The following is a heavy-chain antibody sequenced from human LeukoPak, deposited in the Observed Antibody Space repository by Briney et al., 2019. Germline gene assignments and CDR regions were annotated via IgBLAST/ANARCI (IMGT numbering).Heavy chain of an antibody. J-gene: IGHJ5*02. CDR2: IYTSGST. D-gene: IGHD3-10*01. Sequence: PSETLSLTCTVSGGSISSYYWSWIRQPAGKGLEWIGRIYTSGSTNYNPSLESRVTMSVDTSKNQFSLKLSSVTAADTAVYYCARDEVLLWFGELLFNWFDPWGQGTLVTVSS. CDR1: GGSISSYY. CDR3: ARDEVLLWFGELLFNWFDP. V-gene: IGHV4-4*07.